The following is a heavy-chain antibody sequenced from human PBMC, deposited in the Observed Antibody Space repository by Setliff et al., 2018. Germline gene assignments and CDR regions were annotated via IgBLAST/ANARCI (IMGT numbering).Heavy chain of an antibody. Sequence: SVKVSCKASGGSFSSYGISWVRQAPGQGLEWMGGTIPMFGSTKYAQKFQERVTIIKDESTSTAYMEVSSLRTEDTAVYYCAREGVDTRSSTDYRYYMDVWGKGTTVTVSS. CDR2: TIPMFGST. V-gene: IGHV1-69*05. D-gene: IGHD5-18*01. J-gene: IGHJ6*03. CDR3: AREGVDTRSSTDYRYYMDV. CDR1: GGSFSSYG.